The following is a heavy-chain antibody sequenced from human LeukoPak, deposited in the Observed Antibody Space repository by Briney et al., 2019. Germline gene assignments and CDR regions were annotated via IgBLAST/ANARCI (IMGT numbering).Heavy chain of an antibody. V-gene: IGHV3-30*18. Sequence: PGGSLRLSCAASGFTFSSYGMHWVRQAPGKGLEWVAVISYDGSNKYYADSVKGRFTISRDNSKNTLYLQMNRLRAEDTAVYYCAKDSPYGGNSGWFDPWGQGTLVTVSS. D-gene: IGHD4-23*01. CDR2: ISYDGSNK. CDR3: AKDSPYGGNSGWFDP. J-gene: IGHJ5*02. CDR1: GFTFSSYG.